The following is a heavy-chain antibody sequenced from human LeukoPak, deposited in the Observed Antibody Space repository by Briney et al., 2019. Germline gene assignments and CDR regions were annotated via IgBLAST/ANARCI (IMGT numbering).Heavy chain of an antibody. Sequence: SVKVSCKASGGTFSSYAISWVRQAPGQGLEWMGRIIPILGIANYAQKFQGRVTITADKSTSTAYMELSSLRSEDTAVYYCARDREVVPAAFDYWGQGALVIVSS. CDR1: GGTFSSYA. D-gene: IGHD2-2*01. J-gene: IGHJ4*02. V-gene: IGHV1-69*04. CDR2: IIPILGIA. CDR3: ARDREVVPAAFDY.